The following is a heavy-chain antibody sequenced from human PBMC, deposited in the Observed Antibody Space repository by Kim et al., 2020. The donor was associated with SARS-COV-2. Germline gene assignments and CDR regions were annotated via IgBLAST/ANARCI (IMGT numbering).Heavy chain of an antibody. Sequence: GGSLRLSCAASGFTFSSYAMSWVRQAPGKGLEWVSAISGSGGSTYYADSVKGRFTISRDNSKNTLYLQMNSLRAEDTAVYYCAKLGLKYCTNGVCYTGGLTTTYYFDYWGQGTLVTVSS. CDR1: GFTFSSYA. V-gene: IGHV3-23*01. J-gene: IGHJ4*02. CDR3: AKLGLKYCTNGVCYTGGLTTTYYFDY. CDR2: ISGSGGST. D-gene: IGHD2-8*01.